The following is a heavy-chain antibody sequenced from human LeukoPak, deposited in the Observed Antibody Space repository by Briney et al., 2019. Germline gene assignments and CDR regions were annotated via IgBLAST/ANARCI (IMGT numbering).Heavy chain of an antibody. J-gene: IGHJ4*02. V-gene: IGHV1-69*13. CDR2: IIPIFGTA. CDR3: AREDGYCSGGNCYSYFDS. Sequence: SVKVSCKASGGTFSSYAIGWVRQAPGQGLEWMGGIIPIFGTANYAQKFQGRVTITADESTSTADMELSSLRSEDTAVYYCAREDGYCSGGNCYSYFDSWGQGTLVPVSA. D-gene: IGHD2-15*01. CDR1: GGTFSSYA.